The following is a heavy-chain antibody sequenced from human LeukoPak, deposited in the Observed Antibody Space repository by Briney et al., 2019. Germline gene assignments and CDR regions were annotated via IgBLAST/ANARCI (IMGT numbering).Heavy chain of an antibody. CDR3: AKEPHYYDSSGYY. CDR2: IGGDGGST. Sequence: GGSLRLSCAASGFTFDDYAMHWVRQAPGKGLVLVSLIGGDGGSTYYADSVKGRFTISRDNSKNSLYLQMNSLRTEDTALYYCAKEPHYYDSSGYYWGQGTLVTVSS. J-gene: IGHJ4*02. V-gene: IGHV3-43*02. CDR1: GFTFDDYA. D-gene: IGHD3-22*01.